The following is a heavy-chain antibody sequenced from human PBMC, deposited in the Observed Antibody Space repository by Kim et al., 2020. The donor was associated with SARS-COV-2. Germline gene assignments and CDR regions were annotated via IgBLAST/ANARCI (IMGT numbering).Heavy chain of an antibody. J-gene: IGHJ6*02. D-gene: IGHD1-26*01. CDR1: GGSISSYY. V-gene: IGHV4-59*01. CDR2: IYYSGST. Sequence: SETLSLTCTVSGGSISSYYWSWIRQPPGKGLEWIGYIYYSGSTNYNPSLKSRVTISVDTSKNQFSLKLSSVTAADTAVYYCARALSIVGATFNYYYYGMDVWGQGTTVTVSS. CDR3: ARALSIVGATFNYYYYGMDV.